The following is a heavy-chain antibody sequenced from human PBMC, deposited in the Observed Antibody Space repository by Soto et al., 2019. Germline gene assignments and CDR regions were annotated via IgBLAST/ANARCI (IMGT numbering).Heavy chain of an antibody. CDR3: ARQYGDYLSAIDY. D-gene: IGHD4-17*01. J-gene: IGHJ4*02. V-gene: IGHV1-69*13. CDR2: IIPIFGTA. CDR1: GGTFSSYA. Sequence: SVKVSCKASGGTFSSYAISWVRQAPGQGLEWMGGIIPIFGTANYAQKFQGRVTITADESTSTAYMELSSLRSEDTAVYYCARQYGDYLSAIDYWGQGSLVIVSS.